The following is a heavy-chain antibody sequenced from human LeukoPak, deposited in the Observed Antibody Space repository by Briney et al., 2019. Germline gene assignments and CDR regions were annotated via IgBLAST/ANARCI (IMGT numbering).Heavy chain of an antibody. J-gene: IGHJ4*02. Sequence: QPGGSLRLSCAASGFTFSSYTMNWVRQAPGKGLEWVSAISGSGGSTYYADSVKGRFTISRGNSKNTLYLQMNSLRAEDTAVYYCAKDHRYSSGWYPSHFDYWGQGTLVTVSS. CDR2: ISGSGGST. V-gene: IGHV3-23*01. CDR3: AKDHRYSSGWYPSHFDY. CDR1: GFTFSSYT. D-gene: IGHD6-19*01.